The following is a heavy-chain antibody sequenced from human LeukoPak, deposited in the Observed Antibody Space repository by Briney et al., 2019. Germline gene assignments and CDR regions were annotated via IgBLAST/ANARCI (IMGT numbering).Heavy chain of an antibody. D-gene: IGHD6-19*01. CDR3: AKVRGTYSSGYFFDY. CDR2: ISWNSGYI. CDR1: GFTFDDYA. V-gene: IGHV3-9*01. Sequence: GGSLRLSCEASGFTFDDYAMHWVRQAPGKGLEWLSIISWNSGYIVYADSVKGRFTISRDNAKNSLYLEMNSLRAEDTAFYYCAKVRGTYSSGYFFDYWGQGALVTVSS. J-gene: IGHJ4*02.